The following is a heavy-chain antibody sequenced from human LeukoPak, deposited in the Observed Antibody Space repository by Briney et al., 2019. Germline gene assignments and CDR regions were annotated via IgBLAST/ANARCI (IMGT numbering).Heavy chain of an antibody. CDR3: ARGRGDSGAFDI. CDR2: INPNSGGT. D-gene: IGHD2-21*02. CDR1: GYTFTDYY. Sequence: ASVKVSCKASGYTFTDYYMHWVRQAPGQGLEWMAWINPNSGGTNYAQKFQGRVTMTRDTSISTAYMELSRLRSDDTAVYYCARGRGDSGAFDIWGQGTMVTVSS. V-gene: IGHV1-2*02. J-gene: IGHJ3*02.